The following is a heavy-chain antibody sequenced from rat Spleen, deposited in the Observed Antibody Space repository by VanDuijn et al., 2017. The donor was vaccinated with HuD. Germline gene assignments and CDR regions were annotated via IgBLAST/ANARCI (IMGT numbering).Heavy chain of an antibody. V-gene: IGHV2-6*01. Sequence: QVQLKESGPGLVQPSQTLSLTCTVSGFSLTSYHVSWVRQPPGKGLEWIAAISSGGSTYYNSALKSRLSISRDTSKSQVFLKMNSLQTDDTGTYYCVRDGTTGLLAYVLDAWGQGASVTVSS. J-gene: IGHJ4*01. D-gene: IGHD4-4*01. CDR3: VRDGTTGLLAYVLDA. CDR2: ISSGGST. CDR1: GFSLTSYH.